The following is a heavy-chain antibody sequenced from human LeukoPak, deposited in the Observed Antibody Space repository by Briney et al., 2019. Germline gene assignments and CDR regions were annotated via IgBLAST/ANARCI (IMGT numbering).Heavy chain of an antibody. D-gene: IGHD2-2*01. CDR2: IYRDDDK. CDR1: GFSLTTSGVG. V-gene: IGHV2-5*02. CDR3: AHSVPAAMSFDP. Sequence: ESGPTLVKPTQTLTLTCTFSGFSLTTSGVGVGWIRQPPGKALEWLALIYRDDDKRYSPSLQSRLTVTKDTSKNQVVLTMTNMDPVDTATYYCAHSVPAAMSFDPWGQGTLVTVSS. J-gene: IGHJ5*02.